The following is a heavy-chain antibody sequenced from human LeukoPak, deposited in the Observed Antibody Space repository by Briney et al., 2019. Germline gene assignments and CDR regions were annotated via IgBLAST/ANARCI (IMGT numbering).Heavy chain of an antibody. Sequence: SGGSLRLSCAASGFTVTNNYMSWVRQAPGKGLVWVSRINSGGSDSIYADSVKGRFTISRDNAQNTVYLQMNSLRAEDTAIYYCARGHSTGCFDYWGQGTLVTVSS. CDR2: INSGGSDS. D-gene: IGHD1-14*01. J-gene: IGHJ4*02. V-gene: IGHV3-74*01. CDR1: GFTVTNNY. CDR3: ARGHSTGCFDY.